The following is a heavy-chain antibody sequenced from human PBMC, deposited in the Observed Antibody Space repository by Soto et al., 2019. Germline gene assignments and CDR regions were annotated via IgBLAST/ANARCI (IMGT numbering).Heavy chain of an antibody. CDR3: AREQSSSWYIYYYGMDV. J-gene: IGHJ6*02. D-gene: IGHD6-13*01. CDR2: TYYRSKWYN. V-gene: IGHV6-1*01. Sequence: PSQTLSLTCAISGDCVSSNSAAWNWIRQSPSRGLEWLGRTYYRSKWYNDYAVSVKSRITINPDTSKNQFSLQLNSVTPEDTAVYYCAREQSSSWYIYYYGMDVWGQGTTVTVSS. CDR1: GDCVSSNSAA.